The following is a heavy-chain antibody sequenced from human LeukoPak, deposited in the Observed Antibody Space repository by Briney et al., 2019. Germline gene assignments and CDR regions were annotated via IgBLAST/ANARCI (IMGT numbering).Heavy chain of an antibody. J-gene: IGHJ6*02. Sequence: PSETLSLTCTVSGGSISSYYWSWIRQPAGKGLEWIGRIYTSGSTNYNPSLESRVTMSVDTSKNQFSLKLSSVTAADTAVYYCAREVVGPPRGGGYYYYGMDVWGQGTTVTVSS. D-gene: IGHD1-26*01. CDR3: AREVVGPPRGGGYYYYGMDV. CDR1: GGSISSYY. V-gene: IGHV4-4*07. CDR2: IYTSGST.